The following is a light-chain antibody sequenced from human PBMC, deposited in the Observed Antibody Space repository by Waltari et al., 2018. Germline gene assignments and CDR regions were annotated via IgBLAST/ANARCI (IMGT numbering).Light chain of an antibody. CDR2: WAS. V-gene: IGKV4-1*01. CDR3: QQYYSTIT. J-gene: IGKJ5*01. CDR1: QSVLYNSNNKNY. Sequence: DIVMTQSPDSLAVSLGERATINCKSSQSVLYNSNNKNYLAWYQQKPGQPPQLLIYWASTRESGVPDRFSGSGSVTDFTLTIRSLQAEDVAVYYCQQYYSTITFGQGTRLEIK.